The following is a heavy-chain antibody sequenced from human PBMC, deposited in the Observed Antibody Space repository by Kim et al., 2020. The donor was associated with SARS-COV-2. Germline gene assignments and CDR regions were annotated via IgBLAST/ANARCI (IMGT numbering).Heavy chain of an antibody. D-gene: IGHD2-2*01. V-gene: IGHV4-39*01. J-gene: IGHJ4*02. Sequence: TPSLKSRVTISVDTSKNQFSLKLSSVTAADTAVYYCARRFCSSTSCYVDYWGQGTLVTVSS. CDR3: ARRFCSSTSCYVDY.